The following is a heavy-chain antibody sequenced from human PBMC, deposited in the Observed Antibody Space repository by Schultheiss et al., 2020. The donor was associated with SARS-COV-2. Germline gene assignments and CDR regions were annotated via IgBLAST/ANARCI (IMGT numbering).Heavy chain of an antibody. Sequence: GGSLRLSCAASGFTFSSYGMHWVRQAPGKGLEWVAVIWYDGSNKYYPGSVKGRFTISRENAKNSLYLQMNSLRAEDTAVYYCARGQLAHLGYYYYMDVWGKGTTVTVSS. CDR1: GFTFSSYG. D-gene: IGHD6-6*01. V-gene: IGHV3-33*08. J-gene: IGHJ6*03. CDR2: IWYDGSNK. CDR3: ARGQLAHLGYYYYMDV.